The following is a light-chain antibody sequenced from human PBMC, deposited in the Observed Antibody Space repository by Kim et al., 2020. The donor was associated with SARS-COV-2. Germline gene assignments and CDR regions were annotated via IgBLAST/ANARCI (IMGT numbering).Light chain of an antibody. V-gene: IGKV4-1*01. CDR2: WAS. Sequence: ATINCKSSQSVLYDHDNKNYLAWFQQKRGLPPKLLIYWASTRESGVPDRFSGSGSGTDFTLTIRGLQADDVAVYYCQQYFTSPTTFGQGTRLEIK. CDR3: QQYFTSPTT. CDR1: QSVLYDHDNKNY. J-gene: IGKJ5*01.